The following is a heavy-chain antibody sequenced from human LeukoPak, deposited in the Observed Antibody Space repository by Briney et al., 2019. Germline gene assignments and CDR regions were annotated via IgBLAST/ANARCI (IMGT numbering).Heavy chain of an antibody. CDR1: GGPVSDSGYY. CDR3: ARRREYHTFDY. D-gene: IGHD2-2*01. CDR2: SHYSRSP. Sequence: SETLSLTCTVSGGPVSDSGYYWGWFRQTPGMALEWIGTSHYSRSPYYNPSLKSRLTTSVDAAKNEFSLNLRSVTASDTAVYYCARRREYHTFDYWGQGTLVTVSS. V-gene: IGHV4-39*01. J-gene: IGHJ4*02.